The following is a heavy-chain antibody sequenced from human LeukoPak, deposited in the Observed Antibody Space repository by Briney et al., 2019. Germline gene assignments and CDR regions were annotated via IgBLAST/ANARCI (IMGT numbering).Heavy chain of an antibody. D-gene: IGHD6-19*01. CDR1: GFTFSSYA. CDR3: ANSLRIVVAGTSVDY. Sequence: GGSLRLSCAASGFTFSSYAMSWVRQAPGKGLEWVSAISGSGGNTYYADSVKGRFTISRDNSKNTLYLQMNSLRAEDTAVYYCANSLRIVVAGTSVDYWGQGTLVTVSS. V-gene: IGHV3-23*01. CDR2: ISGSGGNT. J-gene: IGHJ4*02.